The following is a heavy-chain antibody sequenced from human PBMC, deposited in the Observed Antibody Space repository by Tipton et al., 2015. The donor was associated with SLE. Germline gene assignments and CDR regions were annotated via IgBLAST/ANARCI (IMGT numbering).Heavy chain of an antibody. CDR1: GYSISSGYY. Sequence: TLSLTCAVSGYSISSGYYWGWIRQPPGKGLEWVGSIYHSGSTYYNPSLKSRVTISVDTSKNQFSLKLSSVTAADTAVYYCASSKQLVGWFDPWGQGTLVTVSS. CDR3: ASSKQLVGWFDP. J-gene: IGHJ5*02. D-gene: IGHD6-6*01. CDR2: IYHSGST. V-gene: IGHV4-38-2*01.